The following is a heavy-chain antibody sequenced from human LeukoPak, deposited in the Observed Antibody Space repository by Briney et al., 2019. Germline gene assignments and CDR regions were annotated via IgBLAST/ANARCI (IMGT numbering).Heavy chain of an antibody. D-gene: IGHD3-10*01. CDR1: GYTFTSYG. J-gene: IGHJ5*02. V-gene: IGHV1-18*01. CDR3: ARGAVYGSGSYYNGFDP. Sequence: ASVKVSCKASGYTFTSYGISWVRQAPGQGLEWMGWISAYNGNTNYAQKLQGRVTMTTDTSTSTAYMELRSLRSDDTAVYYCARGAVYGSGSYYNGFDPWGQGTLVTVSS. CDR2: ISAYNGNT.